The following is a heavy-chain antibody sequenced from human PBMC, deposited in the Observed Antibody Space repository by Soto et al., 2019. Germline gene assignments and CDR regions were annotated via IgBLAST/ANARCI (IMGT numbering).Heavy chain of an antibody. CDR2: IYHSGST. CDR3: ARARANWGLYGMDV. V-gene: IGHV4-30-2*01. D-gene: IGHD7-27*01. Sequence: QLQLQESGSGLVKPSQTLSLTCAVSGGSINSGGYSWSWIRQPPGKGLEWIGYIYHSGSTYYNPSLKSRVPISVDRSKNQFSLNLSSVTAADTAVYYCARARANWGLYGMDVWGQGTTVTVSS. CDR1: GGSINSGGYS. J-gene: IGHJ6*02.